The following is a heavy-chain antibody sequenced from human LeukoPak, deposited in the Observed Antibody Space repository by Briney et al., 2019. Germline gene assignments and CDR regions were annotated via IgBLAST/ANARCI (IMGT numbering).Heavy chain of an antibody. V-gene: IGHV1-69*01. CDR1: GGTFSSYG. J-gene: IGHJ3*02. CDR2: IIPVFGRT. Sequence: SVKLSCKASGGTFSSYGIGWVRQAPGQGLEWMGGIIPVFGRTNYAHNFLGRVTISADSTNTAYMELSSLRSEDTAVYYCARDFREGDAFDIWGQGTMVTVSS. CDR3: ARDFREGDAFDI.